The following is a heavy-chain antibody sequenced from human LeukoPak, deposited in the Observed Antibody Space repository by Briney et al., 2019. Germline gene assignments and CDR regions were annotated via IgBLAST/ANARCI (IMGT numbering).Heavy chain of an antibody. Sequence: PSETLSLTCAVYGGSFSGYYRSWIRQPPGKGLEWIGEINHSGSTNYNPSLKSRVTISVDTSKNQFSLKLSSVTAADTAVYYCAGAGKTGLWFGGRWFDPWGQGTLVTVSS. CDR3: AGAGKTGLWFGGRWFDP. CDR2: INHSGST. D-gene: IGHD3-10*01. V-gene: IGHV4-34*01. CDR1: GGSFSGYY. J-gene: IGHJ5*02.